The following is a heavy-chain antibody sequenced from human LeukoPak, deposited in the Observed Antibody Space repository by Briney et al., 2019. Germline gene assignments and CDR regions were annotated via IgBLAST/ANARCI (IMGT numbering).Heavy chain of an antibody. CDR1: GFTFNDFG. D-gene: IGHD3-16*01. V-gene: IGHV3-48*02. CDR2: ISRDSAAK. Sequence: GGTLRLSCAASGFTFNDFGMNWVRQAPGKGLHWVSYISRDSAAKRYADSVKGRFTISRDKAKNSLYLQMNSLRDEDTAVYFCARDLGGSKGGLDVWGQGTTVTVSS. CDR3: ARDLGGSKGGLDV. J-gene: IGHJ6*02.